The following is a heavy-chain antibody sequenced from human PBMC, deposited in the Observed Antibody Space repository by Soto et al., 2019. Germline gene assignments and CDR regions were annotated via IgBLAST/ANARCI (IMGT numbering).Heavy chain of an antibody. Sequence: GGSLRLSCAASGFPFSVYYMSWIRQAPGKGLEWLSYITDSGSTIYYADSVKGRFTISRDNAKNSLYLQMNSLRAEDTAVYYCARVGLTSLTFFDYWGQGTLVTVSS. CDR3: ARVGLTSLTFFDY. V-gene: IGHV3-11*01. J-gene: IGHJ4*02. D-gene: IGHD4-17*01. CDR1: GFPFSVYY. CDR2: ITDSGSTI.